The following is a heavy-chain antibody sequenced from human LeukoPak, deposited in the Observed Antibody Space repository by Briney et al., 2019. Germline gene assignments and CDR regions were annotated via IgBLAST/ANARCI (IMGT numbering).Heavy chain of an antibody. Sequence: SETLSLTCTVSGGSISSSSYYWGWIRQPPGKGLEWIGYIYYSGSTYYNPSLKSRVTISVDTSKNQFSLKLSSVTAADTAVYYCARVSRDYYDSSGSAFDIWGQGTMVTVSS. J-gene: IGHJ3*02. D-gene: IGHD3-22*01. CDR2: IYYSGST. CDR3: ARVSRDYYDSSGSAFDI. CDR1: GGSISSSSYY. V-gene: IGHV4-31*03.